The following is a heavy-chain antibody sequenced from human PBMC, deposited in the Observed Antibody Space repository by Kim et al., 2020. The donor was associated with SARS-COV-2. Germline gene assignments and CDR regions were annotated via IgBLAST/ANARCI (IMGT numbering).Heavy chain of an antibody. D-gene: IGHD3-16*01. CDR3: AREENPPVYTFDY. Sequence: YAETGQGRFTTAADNSVNTVYLQMNGLTADDTAFYYCAREENPPVYTFDYWGQGTLVTVSS. J-gene: IGHJ4*02. V-gene: IGHV3-30*01.